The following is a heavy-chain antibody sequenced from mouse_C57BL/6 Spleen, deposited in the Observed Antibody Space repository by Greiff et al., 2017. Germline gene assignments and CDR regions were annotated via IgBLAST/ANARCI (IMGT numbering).Heavy chain of an antibody. Sequence: QVQLQQPGAELVMPGASVKLSCKASGYTFTSYWMHWVKQRPGQGLEWIGEIDPSDSYTNYNQKFKGKSTLTVDKSSSTAYMQLSRLTSEDSAVYYCARGGNYRDYAMDYWGQGTSVTVSS. D-gene: IGHD2-1*01. CDR1: GYTFTSYW. CDR3: ARGGNYRDYAMDY. J-gene: IGHJ4*01. CDR2: IDPSDSYT. V-gene: IGHV1-69*01.